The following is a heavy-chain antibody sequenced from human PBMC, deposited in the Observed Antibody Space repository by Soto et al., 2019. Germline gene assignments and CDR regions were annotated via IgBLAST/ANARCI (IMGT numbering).Heavy chain of an antibody. CDR3: AREGSYSAYNFAHGIQLWSFDF. Sequence: SETLSLTCAVSGGYISGGYYSWSWIRQPPGKGLEWIGFIYNSGSTYYNSSLKSRVTISVDRSKNHFSLNLSSVTAADMAVYYCAREGSYSAYNFAHGIQLWSFDFWGQGALVTVSS. V-gene: IGHV4-30-2*01. D-gene: IGHD5-12*01. J-gene: IGHJ4*02. CDR2: IYNSGST. CDR1: GGYISGGYYS.